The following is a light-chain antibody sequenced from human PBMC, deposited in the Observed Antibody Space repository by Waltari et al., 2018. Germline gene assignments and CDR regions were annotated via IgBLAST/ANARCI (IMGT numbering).Light chain of an antibody. CDR2: DVS. Sequence: QSAMTQPASVSGSAGQSITISCAGTSRAGGGSNSVSWYQQHPGKAPKLMIYDVSNRPSGVSNRFSGSKSGNTASLTISGLQAEDEADYYCSSYTSSSTLVFGGGTKLTVL. J-gene: IGLJ3*02. CDR1: SRAGGGSNS. CDR3: SSYTSSSTLV. V-gene: IGLV2-14*03.